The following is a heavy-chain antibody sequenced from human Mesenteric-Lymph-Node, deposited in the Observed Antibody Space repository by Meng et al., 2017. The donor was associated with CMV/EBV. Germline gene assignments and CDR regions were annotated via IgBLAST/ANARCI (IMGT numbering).Heavy chain of an antibody. CDR2: INWNGGST. J-gene: IGHJ4*02. CDR3: EREPRYSGSYYFDY. CDR1: GFTFDDYS. V-gene: IGHV3-20*04. Sequence: GGSLRPSCAAFGFTFDDYSMNWVRQVPGKGLEWLSGINWNGGSTWSADSVKGRFTISRDNAKNSLSLQINSLRAEDTAFYYCEREPRYSGSYYFDYWGQGTLVTVSS. D-gene: IGHD1-26*01.